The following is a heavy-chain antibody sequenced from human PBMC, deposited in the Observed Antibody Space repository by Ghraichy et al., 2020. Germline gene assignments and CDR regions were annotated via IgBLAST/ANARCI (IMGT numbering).Heavy chain of an antibody. J-gene: IGHJ6*02. Sequence: GGSLRLSCAASGFTFSSYAMSWVRQAPGKGLEWVSGISGNGVSTYYADSVKGRFTISRDNSKNTLYLQMNSLRAEDTAVYYCAKYLCYCSSSFQLYGLDVWGQGTTVTVSS. V-gene: IGHV3-23*01. CDR1: GFTFSSYA. CDR3: AKYLCYCSSSFQLYGLDV. CDR2: ISGNGVST. D-gene: IGHD2-2*01.